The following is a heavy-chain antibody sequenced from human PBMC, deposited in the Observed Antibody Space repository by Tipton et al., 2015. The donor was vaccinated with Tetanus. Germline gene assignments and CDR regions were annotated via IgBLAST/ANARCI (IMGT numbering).Heavy chain of an antibody. CDR1: GASISSGSHY. J-gene: IGHJ4*02. CDR3: ARGSRYYFDY. CDR2: ILYTGST. V-gene: IGHV4-31*03. Sequence: TLSLTCTVSGASISSGSHYWSWIRQHPGKGLEWIGYILYTGSTYNTPSLKSRVTISVDTSKNQFSLMLTSVTAADTAVYYCARGSRYYFDYWGPGTLVTVSS.